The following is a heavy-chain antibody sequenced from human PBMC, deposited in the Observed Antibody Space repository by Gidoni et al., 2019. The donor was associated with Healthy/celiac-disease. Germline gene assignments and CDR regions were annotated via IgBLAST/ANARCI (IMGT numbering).Heavy chain of an antibody. V-gene: IGHV4-59*01. CDR1: ISSYY. D-gene: IGHD1-7*01. CDR2: IYYSGST. Sequence: QVHLPESGPGLVNPSENLSLTSISSYYWSWIQQPPGKGLEWIGYIYYSGSTNYNPSLKSRVTISVDTSKNQFYLKLSSVTAADTAVYYCARGDDTGTTYYWGQGSLVTVSS. J-gene: IGHJ4*02. CDR3: ARGDDTGTTYY.